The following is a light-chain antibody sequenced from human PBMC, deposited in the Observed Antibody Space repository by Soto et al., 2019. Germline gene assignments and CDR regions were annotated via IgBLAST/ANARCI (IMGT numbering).Light chain of an antibody. Sequence: QSALTQPRSVSGSPGQSVTISCTGTSSDDGGYNYVSWYQQRPGKAPKLMIYEVSRRPSGVPGCFSGSKSGNTASLTISGLQAEDEAEYFCCSHAASYTYVFGPGSKVTVL. CDR1: SSDDGGYNY. J-gene: IGLJ1*01. CDR2: EVS. CDR3: CSHAASYTYV. V-gene: IGLV2-11*01.